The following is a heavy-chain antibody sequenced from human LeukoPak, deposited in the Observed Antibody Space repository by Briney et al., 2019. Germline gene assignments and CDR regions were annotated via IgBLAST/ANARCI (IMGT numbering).Heavy chain of an antibody. CDR3: ARTDDYREDRFDP. D-gene: IGHD4-11*01. V-gene: IGHV1-2*02. J-gene: IGHJ5*02. Sequence: ASVKVSCKASGYTFTGYYMHWVRQAPGQGLEWMGWINPNSGGTNYAQKFQGRVTMTRDTSISTAYMELSRLRSDDTAVYYCARTDDYREDRFDPWGQGTLVTVSS. CDR1: GYTFTGYY. CDR2: INPNSGGT.